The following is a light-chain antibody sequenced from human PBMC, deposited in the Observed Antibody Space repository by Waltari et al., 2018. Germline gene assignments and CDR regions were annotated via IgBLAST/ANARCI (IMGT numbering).Light chain of an antibody. CDR2: AAS. V-gene: IGKV1-39*01. CDR3: QQSYSTPQPT. Sequence: DIQMTQSPSSLSASVGDRVTITCRASQSISSYLNWYQQKPGKAPKLLIYAASSLQSGVPSRFSGSGSGTDFTLTISSLQPEDFATYYCQQSYSTPQPTFGQGTKLEIK. CDR1: QSISSY. J-gene: IGKJ2*01.